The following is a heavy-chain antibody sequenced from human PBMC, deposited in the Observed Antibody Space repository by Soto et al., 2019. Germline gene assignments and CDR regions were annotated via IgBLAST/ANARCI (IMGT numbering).Heavy chain of an antibody. Sequence: QVQLQDAGPGLVKPSETLSLTCTVSGGSISSYYWSWIRQPPGKGLEWIGYIYYSGSTNYNPSLKSRVTISVDTSKNQFSLKLSSVTAADTAVYYCARDGTSSWSHYYYGMDVWGQETTVTVSS. CDR3: ARDGTSSWSHYYYGMDV. V-gene: IGHV4-59*01. D-gene: IGHD6-13*01. CDR2: IYYSGST. J-gene: IGHJ6*02. CDR1: GGSISSYY.